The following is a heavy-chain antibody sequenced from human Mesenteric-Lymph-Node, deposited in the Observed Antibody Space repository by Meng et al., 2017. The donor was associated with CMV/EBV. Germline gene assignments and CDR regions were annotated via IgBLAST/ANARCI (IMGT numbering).Heavy chain of an antibody. J-gene: IGHJ4*02. Sequence: GESLKISCAASGFSFSSYWVTWVRQAPGKGLEWVASIKQDGSEKYYVDSVKGRFTMSRDNAKNSLYLQMNSLRAEDTAVYLCARGGYSGYDLDFGGGFPDFWGQGTLVTVSS. CDR2: IKQDGSEK. D-gene: IGHD5-12*01. CDR1: GFSFSSYW. CDR3: ARGGYSGYDLDFGGGFPDF. V-gene: IGHV3-7*04.